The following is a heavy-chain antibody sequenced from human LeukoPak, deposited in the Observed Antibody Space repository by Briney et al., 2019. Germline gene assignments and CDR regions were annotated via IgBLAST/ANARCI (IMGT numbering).Heavy chain of an antibody. CDR1: GNTFTCYY. CDR2: INPNSGGT. Sequence: GASVKVSCKASGNTFTCYYMHWVRQAPGQGLEWMGWINPNSGGTNYAQKFQGSVTMTRDTSISTAYMELSRLKSDDTAVYYCARGIVGTATNWGQGTLVTVSS. V-gene: IGHV1-2*02. J-gene: IGHJ4*02. D-gene: IGHD1-26*01. CDR3: ARGIVGTATN.